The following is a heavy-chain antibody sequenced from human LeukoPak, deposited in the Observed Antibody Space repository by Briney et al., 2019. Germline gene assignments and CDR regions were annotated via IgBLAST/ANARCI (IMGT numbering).Heavy chain of an antibody. V-gene: IGHV1-69*13. D-gene: IGHD5-12*01. J-gene: IGHJ6*04. CDR2: IIPIFGTA. CDR1: GGTFSSYA. Sequence: ASVKVSCKASGGTFSSYAISWVRQAPGQGLEWMGGIIPIFGTANYAQKFQGRVTITADESTSTTYMELSSLRSEDTAVYYCARGGLRFHGTDVWGKGTTVTVSS. CDR3: ARGGLRFHGTDV.